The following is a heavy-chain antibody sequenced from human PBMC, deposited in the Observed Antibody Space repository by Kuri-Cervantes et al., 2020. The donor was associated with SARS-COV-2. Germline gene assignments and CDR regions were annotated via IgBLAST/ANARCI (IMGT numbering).Heavy chain of an antibody. CDR3: ARDRSPQLVFGYYYGMDV. J-gene: IGHJ6*02. D-gene: IGHD6-6*01. CDR1: GFTVSSNY. Sequence: GESLKISCAASGFTVSSNYMSWVRQAPGKGLEWVSVIYSGGSTYYADSVKGRFTISRDNSKNTLYLQMNSLRAEDTAVYYCARDRSPQLVFGYYYGMDVWGQGTTVTVSS. V-gene: IGHV3-53*05. CDR2: IYSGGST.